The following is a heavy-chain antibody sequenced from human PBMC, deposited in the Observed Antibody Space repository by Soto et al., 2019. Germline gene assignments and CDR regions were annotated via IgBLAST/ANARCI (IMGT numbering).Heavy chain of an antibody. Sequence: TSVKVSCKASGGTLSSYAISWVRQAPGQGLEWMGGIIPIFGTANYAQKFQGRVTITADKSTSTAYMELSSLRSEDTAVYYCATRAEYYYDSSGYYYYNYWGQGTLVTVSS. CDR3: ATRAEYYYDSSGYYYYNY. CDR1: GGTLSSYA. D-gene: IGHD3-22*01. CDR2: IIPIFGTA. V-gene: IGHV1-69*06. J-gene: IGHJ4*02.